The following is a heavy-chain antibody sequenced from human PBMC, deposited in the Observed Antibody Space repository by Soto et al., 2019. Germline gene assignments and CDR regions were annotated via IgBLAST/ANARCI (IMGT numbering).Heavy chain of an antibody. CDR1: GGSISSYY. CDR3: ARDFSGWGYYYGLDV. CDR2: FYPSGST. D-gene: IGHD6-19*01. J-gene: IGHJ6*02. Sequence: QVQPQESGPRLVKPSETLSLTCTVSGGSISSYYWGWIRQPPGKGLEWIGNFYPSGSTNYNPSLKSRVSIALTTSKNRFSLTLTSVTAADTAVYYCARDFSGWGYYYGLDVCGQGPTVTVSS. V-gene: IGHV4-59*01.